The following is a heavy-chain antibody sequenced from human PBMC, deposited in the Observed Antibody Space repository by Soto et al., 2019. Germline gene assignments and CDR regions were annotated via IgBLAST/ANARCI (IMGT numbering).Heavy chain of an antibody. J-gene: IGHJ6*02. CDR2: IKQDGSEK. V-gene: IGHV3-7*03. CDR3: ARWGTVRGVSHYYYYGMDV. CDR1: GFTSSSYW. D-gene: IGHD3-10*01. Sequence: GSLRLSCAASGFTSSSYWMSWVRQAPGKGLEWVANIKQDGSEKYYVDSVKGRFTISRDNAKNSLYLQMNSLRAEDTAVYYCARWGTVRGVSHYYYYGMDVWGQGTTVTVSS.